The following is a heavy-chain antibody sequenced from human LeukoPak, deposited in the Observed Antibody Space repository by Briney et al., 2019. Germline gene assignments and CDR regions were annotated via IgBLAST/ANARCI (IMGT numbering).Heavy chain of an antibody. Sequence: SETLSLACAVYGGSFSGYYWSWIRQPPGKGLEWIGEINHSGSTNYSPSLKRRVAISVDTSKNQFSLKLSSVTAADTVVYYCARSPPYDFWSGYYIGYYFDYWGQGTLVTVSS. CDR1: GGSFSGYY. D-gene: IGHD3-3*01. J-gene: IGHJ4*02. CDR2: INHSGST. V-gene: IGHV4-34*01. CDR3: ARSPPYDFWSGYYIGYYFDY.